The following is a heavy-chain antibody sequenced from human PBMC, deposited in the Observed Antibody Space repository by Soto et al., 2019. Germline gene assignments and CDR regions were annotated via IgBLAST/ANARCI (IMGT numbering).Heavy chain of an antibody. CDR3: ASRKSSRYFDY. CDR2: IYIDDT. Sequence: ASVKVSCKASGYTFSNYGFSWLRQAPGQGLEWMGWIYIDDTKYAQNLQGRVTMTTDTSTSTVYMELRSLTSDDTAVYYCASRKSSRYFDYWGQGTLVTVSS. J-gene: IGHJ4*02. V-gene: IGHV1-18*01. CDR1: GYTFSNYG. D-gene: IGHD3-10*01.